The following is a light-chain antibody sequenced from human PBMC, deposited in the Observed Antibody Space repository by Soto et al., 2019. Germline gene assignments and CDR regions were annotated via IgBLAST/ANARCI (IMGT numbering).Light chain of an antibody. CDR3: CSYAGSSTFAV. V-gene: IGLV2-23*03. J-gene: IGLJ7*01. CDR2: EGS. CDR1: SSDVGSYNL. Sequence: QSALTQPASVSGSPGQSITISCTGTSSDVGSYNLVSWYQQHPGKAPKLMIYEGSKRPSGVSNRFSGSKSGNTASLTISGLQAEDEAVYYCCSYAGSSTFAVFGGGTQLTVL.